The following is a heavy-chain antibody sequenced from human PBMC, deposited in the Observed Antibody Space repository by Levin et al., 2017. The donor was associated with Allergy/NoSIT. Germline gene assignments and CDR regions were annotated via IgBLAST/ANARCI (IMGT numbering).Heavy chain of an antibody. J-gene: IGHJ3*02. D-gene: IGHD2-15*01. CDR3: AKETGYCSGGTCYTTAFEI. V-gene: IGHV3-23*01. Sequence: PGGSLRLSCAASGFTFSSSAMTCVRQAPGKGLEWVSAISGSGGSTYYADSVKGRFTISRDNSKNTLYLQMNSLRAEDTAIYYCAKETGYCSGGTCYTTAFEIWGQGTMVTVSS. CDR2: ISGSGGST. CDR1: GFTFSSSA.